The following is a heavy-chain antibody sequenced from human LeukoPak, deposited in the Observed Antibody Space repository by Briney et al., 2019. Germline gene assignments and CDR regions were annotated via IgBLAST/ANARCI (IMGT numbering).Heavy chain of an antibody. CDR2: ISGSGGST. J-gene: IGHJ4*02. D-gene: IGHD3-22*01. V-gene: IGHV3-23*01. Sequence: PGGSLRLSCAASGFTFSSYAMSWVRQAPGKGLEWVSGISGSGGSTYDADSVQGRFTVSRDNSKNTLYLQMNSLRPEDTAIYYCAKEYSEYYRDTSGYFGSFVYWGQGTLVTVSS. CDR3: AKEYSEYYRDTSGYFGSFVY. CDR1: GFTFSSYA.